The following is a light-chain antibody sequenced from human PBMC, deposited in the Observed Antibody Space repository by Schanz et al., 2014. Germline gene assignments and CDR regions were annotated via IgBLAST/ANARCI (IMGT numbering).Light chain of an antibody. J-gene: IGLJ1*01. CDR3: SSYASSSTLYV. V-gene: IGLV2-14*01. CDR2: DVS. CDR1: SSDVGAYNY. Sequence: QSALTQPPSASGSPGQSITISCTGTSSDVGAYNYVSWYQQPPGKAPKLMIYDVSDRPSGVSNRFSGSKSGNTASLTISGLQAEDEADYYCSSYASSSTLYVFGTGTKLTVL.